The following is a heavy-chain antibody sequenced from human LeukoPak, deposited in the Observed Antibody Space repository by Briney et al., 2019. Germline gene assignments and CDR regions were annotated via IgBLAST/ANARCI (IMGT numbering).Heavy chain of an antibody. V-gene: IGHV1-18*01. Sequence: ASVKVSCKGSVYSFSSYGMHWVRQAPGQGLEWMGWISAYNGDSDYAQNLQGRVTMTTDPSTSTAYMELRSLRSDDTAVYYCASRWSGYFASLDYWGQGTLVTVAS. CDR3: ASRWSGYFASLDY. J-gene: IGHJ4*02. CDR1: VYSFSSYG. CDR2: ISAYNGDS. D-gene: IGHD3-3*01.